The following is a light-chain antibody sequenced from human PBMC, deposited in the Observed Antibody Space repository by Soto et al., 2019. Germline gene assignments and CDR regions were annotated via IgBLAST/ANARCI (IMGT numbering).Light chain of an antibody. CDR3: QQYNNWPQT. CDR1: QSVGSN. J-gene: IGKJ1*01. CDR2: GAS. V-gene: IGKV3-15*01. Sequence: EIVMTQSPATLSVSPGDRATLSCRASQSVGSNLAWYQQKPGQAPRLLIYGASTRVTGIPARFSGSGSGTEFTLTISSLQSEDFAEYHCQQYNNWPQTFGQGTKVDIK.